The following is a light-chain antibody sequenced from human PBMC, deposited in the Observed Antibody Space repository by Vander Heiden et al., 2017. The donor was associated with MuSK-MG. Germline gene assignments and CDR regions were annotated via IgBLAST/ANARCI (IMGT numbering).Light chain of an antibody. CDR2: AAS. Sequence: DIQMTQSPSSLSASVGDRVTITCRASQSISSYLNSYQQKPGKAPKLLIYAASSSLSPGPSTLRPRASLTDLRLTIMIMQLEHIPTYYCQQCYSTPYTLGPWTKLEIK. V-gene: IGKV1-39*01. CDR3: QQCYSTPYT. CDR1: QSISSY. J-gene: IGKJ2*01.